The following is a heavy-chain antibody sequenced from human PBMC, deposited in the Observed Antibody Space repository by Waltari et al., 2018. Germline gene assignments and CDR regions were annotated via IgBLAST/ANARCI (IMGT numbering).Heavy chain of an antibody. J-gene: IGHJ5*02. CDR1: GGSISSGSYY. CDR2: TYTSGST. V-gene: IGHV4-61*02. Sequence: QVQLQESGPGLVKPSQTLSLTCTVSGGSISSGSYYWSWIRQPAGKGLEWIGRTYTSGSTNYNPSLKSRVTISVDTSKNQFSLKLSSVTAADTAVYYCASSYSSGWYGFDPWGQGTLVTVSS. CDR3: ASSYSSGWYGFDP. D-gene: IGHD6-19*01.